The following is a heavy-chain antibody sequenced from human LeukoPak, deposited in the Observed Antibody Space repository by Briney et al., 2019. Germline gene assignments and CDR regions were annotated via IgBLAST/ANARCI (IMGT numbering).Heavy chain of an antibody. J-gene: IGHJ4*02. CDR2: INHSGST. V-gene: IGHV4-34*01. CDR1: GGSFSGYY. Sequence: SETLSLTCAVYGGSFSGYYWSWIRQPPGKGLEWIGEINHSGSTNYNPSLKSRVTISVDTSKNQFSLKLSSVTAADTAVYYCARGGLSHDYDSSGYYSNDYWGQGTLVTVSS. CDR3: ARGGLSHDYDSSGYYSNDY. D-gene: IGHD3-22*01.